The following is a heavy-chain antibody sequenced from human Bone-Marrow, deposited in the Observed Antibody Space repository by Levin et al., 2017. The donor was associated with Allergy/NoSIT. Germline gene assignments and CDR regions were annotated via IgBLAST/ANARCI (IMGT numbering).Heavy chain of an antibody. CDR1: GFIFSSDG. CDR2: ISNDGSNK. J-gene: IGHJ4*02. V-gene: IGHV3-30*18. CDR3: AKERFLLDY. D-gene: IGHD3-16*01. Sequence: SGESLKISCAASGFIFSSDGMHWVRQAPGKGLEWVALISNDGSNKFYADPVKGRFTISRDNTKNTLYLQMNNLRPNDTAVYYCAKERFLLDYWGQGTLVTVSS.